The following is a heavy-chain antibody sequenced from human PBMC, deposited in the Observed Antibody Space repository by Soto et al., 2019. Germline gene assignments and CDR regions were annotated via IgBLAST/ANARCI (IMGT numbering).Heavy chain of an antibody. CDR3: ARLDNSDWSKGYYFDY. Sequence: SETLSLTCAVSGGSISSGNWWSWVRQPPGKGLDWIGEVHRSGSTNYNPSLKSRVTISVDESKSQLSLKLSSVTAADTAVYYCARLDNSDWSKGYYFDYWGQGTLVTVSS. V-gene: IGHV4-4*02. D-gene: IGHD6-19*01. J-gene: IGHJ4*02. CDR1: GGSISSGNW. CDR2: VHRSGST.